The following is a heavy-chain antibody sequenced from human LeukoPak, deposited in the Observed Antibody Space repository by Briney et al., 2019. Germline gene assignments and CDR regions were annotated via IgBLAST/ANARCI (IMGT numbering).Heavy chain of an antibody. CDR3: ARDGVRLLGAVAGNWFDP. Sequence: SVKVSCKASGGTFTSYAISWVRQAPGQGLEWMGRIIPIFGIADYAQKFQGRVTITADKSTSTAYMELSSLRSEDTAVHYCARDGVRLLGAVAGNWFDPWGQGTLVTVSS. D-gene: IGHD6-19*01. CDR1: GGTFTSYA. V-gene: IGHV1-69*04. J-gene: IGHJ5*02. CDR2: IIPIFGIA.